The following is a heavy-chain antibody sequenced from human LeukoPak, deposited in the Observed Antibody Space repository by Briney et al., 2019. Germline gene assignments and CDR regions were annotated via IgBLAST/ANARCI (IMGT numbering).Heavy chain of an antibody. D-gene: IGHD6-13*01. CDR3: ARSIAAAGLDAFDI. V-gene: IGHV1-69*11. CDR1: GGTFSSYA. Sequence: SVKVSCKASGGTFSSYAISWVRQAPGQRLEWMGRIIPILGTANYAQKFQGRVTITTDESTSTAYMELSSLRSEDTAVYYCARSIAAAGLDAFDIWGQGTMVTVSS. J-gene: IGHJ3*02. CDR2: IIPILGTA.